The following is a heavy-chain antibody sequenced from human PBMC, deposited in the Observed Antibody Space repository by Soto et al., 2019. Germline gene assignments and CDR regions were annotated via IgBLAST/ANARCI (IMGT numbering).Heavy chain of an antibody. V-gene: IGHV3-33*01. CDR2: IWYDEINK. Sequence: TGGSLRLSCEASGFTFSNYAMHWVRQAPGKGLEWVALIWYDEINKYYADSVKGRFTISRDNSQNTLFLQMNSLRPEHTADDYCARDLSGPLDKWGPGTPVT. CDR1: GFTFSNYA. CDR3: ARDLSGPLDK. J-gene: IGHJ4*02.